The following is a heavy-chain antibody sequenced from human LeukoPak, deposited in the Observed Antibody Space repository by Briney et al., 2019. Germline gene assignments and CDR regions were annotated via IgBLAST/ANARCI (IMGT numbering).Heavy chain of an antibody. D-gene: IGHD3-22*01. CDR1: GGSISSYY. J-gene: IGHJ4*02. CDR2: ISCSGST. V-gene: IGHV4-59*08. Sequence: SETLSLTCTVSGGSISSYYWSWIRQPPGKGLEWIGYISCSGSTNYNPSLKSRVTISVDTSKNQFSLKLSSVTAADTAVYYCARVRRPWGSSGYIDYWGQGTLVTVSS. CDR3: ARVRRPWGSSGYIDY.